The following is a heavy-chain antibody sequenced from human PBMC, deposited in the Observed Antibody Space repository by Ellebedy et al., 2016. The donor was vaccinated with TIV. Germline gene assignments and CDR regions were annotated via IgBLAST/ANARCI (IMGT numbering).Heavy chain of an antibody. J-gene: IGHJ4*02. CDR1: GGTFSSYA. Sequence: ASVKVSCKASGGTFSSYAISWVRQAPGQGLEWMGRIIPILGIANYAQKFQGRVTMTRDTSTSTVYMELSSLRSEDTAVYYCARDFGYCTNGVCSAFDYWGQGTLVTVSS. V-gene: IGHV1-69*04. D-gene: IGHD2-8*01. CDR3: ARDFGYCTNGVCSAFDY. CDR2: IIPILGIA.